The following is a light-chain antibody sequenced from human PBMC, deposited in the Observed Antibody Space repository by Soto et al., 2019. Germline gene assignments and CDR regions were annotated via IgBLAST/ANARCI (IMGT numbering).Light chain of an antibody. CDR3: SSYTSSSTYV. CDR2: EVS. J-gene: IGLJ1*01. Sequence: QSALTQPASVSGSPGQSITISCTGTSSDVGGYNYVSWYQQHPGKAPKLMIYEVSNRPSGVSNRFSGSKSGNTASLTISGLQAEDAADYYCSSYTSSSTYVFGTGTQLTVL. V-gene: IGLV2-14*01. CDR1: SSDVGGYNY.